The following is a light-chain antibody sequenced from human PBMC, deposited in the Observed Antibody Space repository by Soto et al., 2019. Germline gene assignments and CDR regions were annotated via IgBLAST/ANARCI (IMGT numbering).Light chain of an antibody. J-gene: IGKJ1*01. CDR2: GAS. CDR3: QQYESAWT. Sequence: EIVLTQSPGTLSLSPGEGATLSCRASQSISSTFLAWYQHKPGQAPRVLIYGASRRAAGIPDRFSGNGSGTDFTLTISRLEPEDFAVYYCQQYESAWTFGQGTKVEMK. CDR1: QSISSTF. V-gene: IGKV3-20*01.